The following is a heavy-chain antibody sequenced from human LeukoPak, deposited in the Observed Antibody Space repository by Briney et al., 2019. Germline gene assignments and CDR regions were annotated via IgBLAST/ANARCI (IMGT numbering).Heavy chain of an antibody. CDR3: ARGPDNYYDTPSDY. CDR1: GFTFSSYS. Sequence: GGSLRLSCAASGFTFSSYSINWVRQAPGKGLEWASSISSSSSYIYYADSVKGRFTISRDNAKNSLYLQMNSLRAEDTAVYYCARGPDNYYDTPSDYWGQGTLVTVSS. D-gene: IGHD3-22*01. J-gene: IGHJ4*02. CDR2: ISSSSSYI. V-gene: IGHV3-21*01.